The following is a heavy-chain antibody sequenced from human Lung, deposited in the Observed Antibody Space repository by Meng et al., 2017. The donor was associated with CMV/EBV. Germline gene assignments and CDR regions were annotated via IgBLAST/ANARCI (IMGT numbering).Heavy chain of an antibody. CDR2: ISTSSSYI. Sequence: ESXKIPXAASGFTLGRYSMNRVRQAPGKGLEWVSSISTSSSYIYYRDSVKGRFTISRDNAMNSLSLQMKSLGAEDTAVYYCARVLETGAAFDVWGQGTRVTVSS. CDR1: GFTLGRYS. J-gene: IGHJ3*01. D-gene: IGHD3-3*01. CDR3: ARVLETGAAFDV. V-gene: IGHV3-21*01.